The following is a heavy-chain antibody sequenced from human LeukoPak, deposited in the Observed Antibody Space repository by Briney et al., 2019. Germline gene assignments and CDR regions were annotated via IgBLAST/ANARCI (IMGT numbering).Heavy chain of an antibody. CDR1: GGSISSGDYY. CDR2: IYYSGST. Sequence: SETLSLTCTVSGGSISSGDYYWSWLLQPPGKGLEWIGYIYYSGSTYYNPSLKSRVTISVDTSKNQFSLKLSSVTAADTAVYYCARGGYDEEAFDIWGQGTMVTVSS. J-gene: IGHJ3*02. D-gene: IGHD5-12*01. V-gene: IGHV4-30-4*01. CDR3: ARGGYDEEAFDI.